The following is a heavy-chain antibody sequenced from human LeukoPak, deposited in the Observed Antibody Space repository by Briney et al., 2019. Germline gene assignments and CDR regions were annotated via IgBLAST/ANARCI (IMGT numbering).Heavy chain of an antibody. CDR2: AKSKSAGETT. CDR1: GLSISNDW. D-gene: IGHD3-10*01. J-gene: IGHJ4*02. V-gene: IGHV3-15*01. CDR3: TLIQGWGSGSYYRDF. Sequence: GGSLRLSCAASGLSISNDWTSWVRKSPGKGREWVARAKSKSAGETTDYAATVKGRFTISRDDSKNTLYLQMNSLKTEDTAVYYCTLIQGWGSGSYYRDFWGQGTLVTVSS.